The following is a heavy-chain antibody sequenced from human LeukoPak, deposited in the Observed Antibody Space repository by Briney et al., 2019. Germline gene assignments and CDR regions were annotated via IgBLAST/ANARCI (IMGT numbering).Heavy chain of an antibody. CDR3: AKDGPISPPDYDFWSGYYPGGMDV. V-gene: IGHV3-23*01. CDR2: ISGSGGST. CDR1: GFTFSSYA. D-gene: IGHD3-3*01. J-gene: IGHJ6*02. Sequence: PGGSLRLSCAASGFTFSSYAMSWVRQAPGKGLEWVSAISGSGGSTYYADSVKGRFTISRDNSKNTLYLQMNSLRAEDTAVYYYAKDGPISPPDYDFWSGYYPGGMDVWGQGTTVTVSS.